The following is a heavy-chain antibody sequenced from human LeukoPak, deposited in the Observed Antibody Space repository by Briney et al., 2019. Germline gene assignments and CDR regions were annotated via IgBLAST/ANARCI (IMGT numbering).Heavy chain of an antibody. J-gene: IGHJ5*02. Sequence: GESLKISCKGSGYSFTFYWIGWVRQMPGKGLEWMGIIYPGDSDTRYSPSFQGQVTISADKSISTAYLQWSSLKASDTAMHYCARHIRRYYGSGSYGVYNWFDPWGQGTLVTVSS. V-gene: IGHV5-51*01. CDR1: GYSFTFYW. CDR3: ARHIRRYYGSGSYGVYNWFDP. D-gene: IGHD3-10*01. CDR2: IYPGDSDT.